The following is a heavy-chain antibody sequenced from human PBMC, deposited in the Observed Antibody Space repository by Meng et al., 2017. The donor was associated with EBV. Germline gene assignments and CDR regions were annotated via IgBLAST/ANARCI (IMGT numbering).Heavy chain of an antibody. CDR2: INPSGGST. J-gene: IGHJ5*02. V-gene: IGHV1-46*01. D-gene: IGHD6-13*01. CDR1: GSTFTIYY. CDR3: ARNGIAAWGWFDP. Sequence: QVQLGEWWGAVKKAGASDEVSWQASGSTFTIYYMHWGRQAPGQGLEWMGIINPSGGSTSYAQKFQGRVTMTRDTSTSTVYMELSSLRSEDTAVYYCARNGIAAWGWFDPWGQGTLVTVSS.